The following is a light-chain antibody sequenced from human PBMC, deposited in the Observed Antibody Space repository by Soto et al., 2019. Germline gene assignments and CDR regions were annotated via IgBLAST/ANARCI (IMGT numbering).Light chain of an antibody. V-gene: IGLV1-51*01. CDR3: GTLDSSLSAAV. J-gene: IGLJ7*01. CDR2: DDN. Sequence: QSVLTQPPSVSAAPGQKVTISCSGSSSNIANNYVSWYRQLPGTAPKLLISDDNQRPSGIPDRFSGSKSGTSATLGITGLQTWDEADYYCGTLDSSLSAAVFGGGTQLTVL. CDR1: SSNIANNY.